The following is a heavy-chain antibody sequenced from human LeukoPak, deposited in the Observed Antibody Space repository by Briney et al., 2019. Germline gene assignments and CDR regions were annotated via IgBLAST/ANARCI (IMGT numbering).Heavy chain of an antibody. V-gene: IGHV3-30*02. Sequence: GGSLRLSCAASAFTFSNSGMHWVRQAPGKGLEWVAFIRFDGGTKYYADSVEGRFTISRDNSKNTVYLQVNSLRAEDTAVYYCAKDHGSGSQYNSLLDYWGQGTLVTVSS. J-gene: IGHJ4*02. CDR1: AFTFSNSG. CDR2: IRFDGGTK. CDR3: AKDHGSGSQYNSLLDY. D-gene: IGHD3-10*01.